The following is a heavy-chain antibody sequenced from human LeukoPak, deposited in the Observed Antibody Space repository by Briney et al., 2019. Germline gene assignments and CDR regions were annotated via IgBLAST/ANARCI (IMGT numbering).Heavy chain of an antibody. CDR1: GGSISSYY. V-gene: IGHV4-59*01. Sequence: PSETLSLTCTVSGGSISSYYWSWIRQPPGKGLEWIGYIYYSGSTNYNPSLKSRVTISVDTSKNQLSLKLTSVTAADTAVYYCARGLTYYFDSSGYYVTDAFDIWGQGTMVTVSS. D-gene: IGHD3-22*01. CDR2: IYYSGST. J-gene: IGHJ3*02. CDR3: ARGLTYYFDSSGYYVTDAFDI.